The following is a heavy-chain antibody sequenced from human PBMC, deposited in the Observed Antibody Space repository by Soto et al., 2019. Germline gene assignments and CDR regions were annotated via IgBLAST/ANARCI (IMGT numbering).Heavy chain of an antibody. D-gene: IGHD3-10*01. CDR3: AGTYYYGSGSYYYCYMDV. CDR2: IIPILGIA. J-gene: IGHJ6*03. CDR1: GGTFSSYT. V-gene: IGHV1-69*02. Sequence: GASVKVSCKASGGTFSSYTISWVRQAPGQGLEWMGRIIPILGIANYAQKFQGRVTITADKSTSTAYMELSSLGSEDTAVYYCAGTYYYGSGSYYYCYMDVWGKGTTVTVSS.